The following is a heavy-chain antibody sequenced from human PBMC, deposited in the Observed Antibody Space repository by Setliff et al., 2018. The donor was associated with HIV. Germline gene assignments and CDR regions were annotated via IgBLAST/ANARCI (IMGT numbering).Heavy chain of an antibody. Sequence: SETLSLTCTVSGGSISSSSYYWGWIRQPPGKGLKWLGSIYYSGSTYYNPSLKRRVTISVDTSKNQFFLKLSSVTAADTAVYYCAREGRHYSSAWTFDYWGQGTPVTVSS. D-gene: IGHD6-19*01. CDR1: GGSISSSSYY. J-gene: IGHJ4*02. CDR3: AREGRHYSSAWTFDY. V-gene: IGHV4-39*07. CDR2: IYYSGST.